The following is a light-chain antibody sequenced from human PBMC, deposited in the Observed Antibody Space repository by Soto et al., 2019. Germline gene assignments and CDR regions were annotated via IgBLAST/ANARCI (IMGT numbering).Light chain of an antibody. CDR3: AAWDDSLNVLV. CDR1: SSNIGSKS. J-gene: IGLJ2*01. V-gene: IGLV1-44*01. Sequence: QSVLTQPPSVSGTPGQRVNMSCSGSSSNIGSKSVSWYQHLPQTAPKLLIYSNNQRPSGVPGRFSGSKSGTSASLAISGLQSDDETQYYCAAWDDSLNVLVFGGGTQLIVL. CDR2: SNN.